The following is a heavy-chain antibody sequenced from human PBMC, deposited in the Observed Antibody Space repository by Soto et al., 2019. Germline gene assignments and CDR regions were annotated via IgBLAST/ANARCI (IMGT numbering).Heavy chain of an antibody. D-gene: IGHD2-21*02. J-gene: IGHJ4*02. Sequence: QVQLVQSGAEEKKPGASVKVSCKASGYTFTSYAMHWVRQAPGQRLEWMGWINAGNGNTKYSQKFQGRVTITRDTSGSTAYMELISLRSEDTAVYYCAMLIVVVTALDYWGQGTLVTVSS. V-gene: IGHV1-3*05. CDR1: GYTFTSYA. CDR2: INAGNGNT. CDR3: AMLIVVVTALDY.